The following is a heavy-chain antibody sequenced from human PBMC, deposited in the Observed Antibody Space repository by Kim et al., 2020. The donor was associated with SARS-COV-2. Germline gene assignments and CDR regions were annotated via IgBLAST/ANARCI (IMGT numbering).Heavy chain of an antibody. CDR1: DDSVTSDSYY. D-gene: IGHD3-10*01. V-gene: IGHV4-61*01. CDR3: AREMRREYYYPATKYFYHYYMDI. Sequence: SETLSLTCSVSDDSVTSDSYYLTWIRQTPAKGLEWIGYMYSNGGTNYNPSLESRVTISLDASQKQYSLKLTSVTSADTAVYFCAREMRREYYYPATKYFYHYYMDIWGQGTTVTVSS. CDR2: MYSNGGT. J-gene: IGHJ6*03.